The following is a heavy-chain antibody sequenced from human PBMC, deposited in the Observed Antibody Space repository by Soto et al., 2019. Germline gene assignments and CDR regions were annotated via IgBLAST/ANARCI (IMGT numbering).Heavy chain of an antibody. CDR1: GGYYRSYT. V-gene: IGHV1-69*08. CDR2: VIPILGVV. CDR3: ARESVGDYALLDY. Sequence: QVQLVQSGAEVKKPGSSVKVSCKASGGYYRSYTITWVRQAPGQGHERMGRVIPILGVVNYAQKFQGKVTLTAAKSTSPAYMEPSSLRSDGRAVYFCARESVGDYALLDYWGQGTLVSVSS. J-gene: IGHJ4*01. D-gene: IGHD4-17*01.